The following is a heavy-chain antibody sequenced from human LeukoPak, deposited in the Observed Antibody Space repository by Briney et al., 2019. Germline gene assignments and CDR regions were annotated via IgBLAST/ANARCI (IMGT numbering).Heavy chain of an antibody. J-gene: IGHJ4*02. V-gene: IGHV3-23*01. CDR2: ISGSGGST. D-gene: IGHD3-16*01. CDR3: AKWPEGAMDYFDY. Sequence: GGSLRLSCAASGFTFSSYAMSWVRQAPGKGLEWVSAISGSGGSTYYADSVKGRFTISRDNSKNTLYLEMSSLRVEGTAIYYCAKWPEGAMDYFDYWGQGTLVTVSS. CDR1: GFTFSSYA.